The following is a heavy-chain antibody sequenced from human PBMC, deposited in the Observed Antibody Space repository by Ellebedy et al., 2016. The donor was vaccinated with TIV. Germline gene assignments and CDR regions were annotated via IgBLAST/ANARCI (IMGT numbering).Heavy chain of an antibody. Sequence: GESLKISXAASGFTFSDYYMSWIRQAPGKGLEWVSYISSSSSYTNYADSVKGRFTISRDNAKNSLYLQMNSLRAEDTAVYYCARGALIPAAIPAGFDYWGQGTLVTVSS. J-gene: IGHJ4*02. CDR1: GFTFSDYY. CDR2: ISSSSSYT. V-gene: IGHV3-11*06. D-gene: IGHD2-2*02. CDR3: ARGALIPAAIPAGFDY.